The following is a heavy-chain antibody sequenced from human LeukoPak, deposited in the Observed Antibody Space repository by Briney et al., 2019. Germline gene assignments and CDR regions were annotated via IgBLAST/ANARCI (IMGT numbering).Heavy chain of an antibody. CDR2: IGRNGDST. Sequence: GESLRLSCAASGFTFSSHTMHWVRQAPGKGLEYVSAIGRNGDSTYYADSVKGRFTISRDNSKNTLYLQVGSLRAEDMAVYYCARGYCSGGSCYRFFDYWGQGTLVTVSS. V-gene: IGHV3-64*02. J-gene: IGHJ4*02. D-gene: IGHD2-15*01. CDR3: ARGYCSGGSCYRFFDY. CDR1: GFTFSSHT.